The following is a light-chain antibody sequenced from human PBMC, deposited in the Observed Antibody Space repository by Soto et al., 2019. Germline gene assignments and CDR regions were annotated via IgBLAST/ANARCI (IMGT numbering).Light chain of an antibody. CDR2: GAS. J-gene: IGKJ5*01. CDR3: QQYNNWGIT. V-gene: IGKV3-15*01. CDR1: QSVSSN. Sequence: EIVMTQSPATLSVSPGERATLSCRASQSVSSNLAWYQQKPGQAPRLLIYGASTRATGIPARFGGSGSGTEFTLTISSLQSEDFAVYYCQQYNNWGITFGQGTRLEIK.